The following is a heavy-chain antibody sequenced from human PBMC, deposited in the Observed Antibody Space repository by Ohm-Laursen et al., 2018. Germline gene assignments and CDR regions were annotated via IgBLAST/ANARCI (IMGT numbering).Heavy chain of an antibody. Sequence: SLRLSCAASGFIFRNFGMHWVRQAPGKGLEWVAAIWYDGSNKYYADSVKGRFTISRDNSRNTLYLQMNSLRAEDTAVYYCAKTDSSGYYFYSFYFDLWGRGTLVTVSS. V-gene: IGHV3-33*06. CDR1: GFIFRNFG. CDR2: IWYDGSNK. J-gene: IGHJ2*01. CDR3: AKTDSSGYYFYSFYFDL. D-gene: IGHD3-22*01.